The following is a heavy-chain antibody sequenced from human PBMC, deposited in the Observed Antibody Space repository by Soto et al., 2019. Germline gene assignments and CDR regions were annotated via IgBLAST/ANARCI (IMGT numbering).Heavy chain of an antibody. V-gene: IGHV3-53*01. CDR2: IYSGGST. CDR1: GFTVSSNY. CDR3: ARGDGYDYEAYYCDY. D-gene: IGHD5-12*01. J-gene: IGHJ4*02. Sequence: ESGGGLIQPGGSLRLSCAASGFTVSSNYMSWVRQAPGKGLEWVSDIYSGGSTYYADSVKGRFTIYRDNSKNTQSLQMNSLRSEDTAVNYCARGDGYDYEAYYCDYWGLGALVTVSS.